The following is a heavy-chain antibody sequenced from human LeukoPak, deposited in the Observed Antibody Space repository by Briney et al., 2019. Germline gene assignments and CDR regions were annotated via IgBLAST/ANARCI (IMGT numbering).Heavy chain of an antibody. J-gene: IGHJ5*02. V-gene: IGHV3-74*01. D-gene: IGHD6-19*01. CDR1: GFTFSNYW. CDR2: INSDARST. Sequence: GGSLRLSCAASGFTFSNYWIHWVRQAPGKGLVWVSRINSDARSTSYADSVKGRFTISRDNAKNTLYLQMNSLRAEDTAVYYCARGADTGYSSDSWGQGTLVTVSS. CDR3: ARGADTGYSSDS.